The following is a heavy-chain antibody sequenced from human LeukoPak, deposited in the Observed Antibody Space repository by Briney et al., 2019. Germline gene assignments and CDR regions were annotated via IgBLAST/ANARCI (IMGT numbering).Heavy chain of an antibody. CDR2: IRYDGSNK. CDR1: GFTFSSYG. CDR3: AKEKYTYQLRDMSDDAFDI. Sequence: PGGSLRLSCAASGFTFSSYGMHWVRQAPGKGLEWVAFIRYDGSNKYYADSVKGRFTISRDNSKNTLYLQMNSLRAEDTAVYYCAKEKYTYQLRDMSDDAFDIWGQGTMVTVSS. D-gene: IGHD2-2*01. J-gene: IGHJ3*02. V-gene: IGHV3-30*02.